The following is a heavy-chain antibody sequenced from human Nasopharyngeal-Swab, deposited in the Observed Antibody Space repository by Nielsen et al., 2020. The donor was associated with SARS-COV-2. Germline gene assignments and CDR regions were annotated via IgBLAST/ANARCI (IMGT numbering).Heavy chain of an antibody. V-gene: IGHV3-23*01. CDR1: GFTFSGYA. CDR3: ARRALQDYYFDY. CDR2: ISGSGGST. J-gene: IGHJ4*02. Sequence: GGSLRLSCAASGFTFSGYAMSWVRQAPGKGLEWVSAISGSGGSTYYADSVKGRFTISRDNSKNTLYLQMNSLRAEDTAVYYCARRALQDYYFDYWGQGTLVTVSS.